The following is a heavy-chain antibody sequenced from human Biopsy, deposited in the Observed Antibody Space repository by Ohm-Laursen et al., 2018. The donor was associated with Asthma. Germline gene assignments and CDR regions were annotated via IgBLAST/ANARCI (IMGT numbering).Heavy chain of an antibody. CDR3: ASDFPKDYVRYNFEF. V-gene: IGHV1-24*01. CDR1: VFTLSALS. CDR2: LDPADGGT. J-gene: IGHJ4*02. D-gene: IGHD4-17*01. Sequence: ATVKPSSKISVFTLSALSMHCVRQAPGQGLEWMGGLDPADGGTVNARRFQDRVTMTEDTSTDTAYMQLSSLSSDDTAVYYCASDFPKDYVRYNFEFWGQGTLVTVSS.